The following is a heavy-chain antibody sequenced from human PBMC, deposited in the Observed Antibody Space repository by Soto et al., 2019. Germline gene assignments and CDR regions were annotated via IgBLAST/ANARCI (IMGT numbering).Heavy chain of an antibody. CDR1: GYTFTSYT. CDR3: ARGDTMVRGVIIDYFDY. CDR2: INTGNGNT. Sequence: QVQLVQSGAEVKKPGASVKVSCKASGYTFTSYTLHWVRQAPGQRLEWMGWINTGNGNTKYSQKFQGRVTITRDTSXSXXYMELSSLRSEDTAVYSCARGDTMVRGVIIDYFDYWGQGTLVTVSS. V-gene: IGHV1-3*04. D-gene: IGHD3-10*01. J-gene: IGHJ4*02.